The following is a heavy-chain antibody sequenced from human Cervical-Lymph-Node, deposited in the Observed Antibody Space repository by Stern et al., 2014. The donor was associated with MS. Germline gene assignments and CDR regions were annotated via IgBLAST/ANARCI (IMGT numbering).Heavy chain of an antibody. CDR2: LDWDDDK. CDR1: GCSLSTSGMC. V-gene: IGHV2-70*01. D-gene: IGHD4-11*01. J-gene: IGHJ6*02. Sequence: ESGPALVKPTQTLTLTCTFSGCSLSTSGMCVSWLRQPPGKALEWLALLDWDDDKYYMTYLKTRLTISKDTSKQQAVPTISNMDPVDTATYNCARLKVTTNFDMDVWGQGTPVTVSS. CDR3: ARLKVTTNFDMDV.